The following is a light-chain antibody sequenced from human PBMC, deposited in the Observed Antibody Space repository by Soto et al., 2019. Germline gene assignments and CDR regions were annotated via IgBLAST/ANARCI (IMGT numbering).Light chain of an antibody. Sequence: EIVLTQSPATLSLSPGERATLSCRASQSVSSYFAWYQQKPGQAPRLPIYDASNRATGIPARFSGSGSGTDFTLTISSLEPEDFAIYYCQQRGNWPLTFGQGTKVEFK. CDR1: QSVSSY. J-gene: IGKJ1*01. V-gene: IGKV3-11*01. CDR2: DAS. CDR3: QQRGNWPLT.